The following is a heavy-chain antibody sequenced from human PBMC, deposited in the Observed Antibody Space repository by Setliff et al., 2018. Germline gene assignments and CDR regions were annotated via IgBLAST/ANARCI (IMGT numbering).Heavy chain of an antibody. CDR3: ARTFSSRWFGSSGNWFDP. Sequence: SETLSLTCTVSGDSISSGSYYWTWIRQPAGKGLEWVGHFHTGGSTNYNPSLKSRVTISVDTSKNQFSLKLSSVTAADTAVYYCARTFSSRWFGSSGNWFDPWGQGTLVTVSS. D-gene: IGHD6-13*01. CDR1: GDSISSGSYY. CDR2: FHTGGST. J-gene: IGHJ5*02. V-gene: IGHV4-61*09.